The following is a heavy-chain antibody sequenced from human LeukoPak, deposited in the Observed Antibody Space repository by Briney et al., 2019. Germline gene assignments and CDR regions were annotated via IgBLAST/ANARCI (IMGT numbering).Heavy chain of an antibody. J-gene: IGHJ2*01. CDR1: GFTFSSYW. D-gene: IGHD1-1*01. Sequence: GGSLRLSCAASGFTFSSYWMSWVRQAPGKGLEWVANIKQDGSEEVYVDSVKGRFTISRDNAKNSLYLQMNSLRDEDTAVYYCARPGATHWYFDLWGRGTLVTVSS. CDR3: ARPGATHWYFDL. V-gene: IGHV3-7*02. CDR2: IKQDGSEE.